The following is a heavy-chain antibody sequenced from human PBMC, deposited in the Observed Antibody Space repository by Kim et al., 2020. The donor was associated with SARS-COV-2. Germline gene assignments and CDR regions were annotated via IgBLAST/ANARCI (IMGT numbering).Heavy chain of an antibody. D-gene: IGHD3-22*01. CDR2: IKKKIDGGTT. CDR3: AADQGYDTSGLLSDAFDI. J-gene: IGHJ3*02. Sequence: GGSLRLSCAASGFPFSNAWMSWVRQAPGKGLEWVGRIKKKIDGGTTDYAAPVKGRFTISRDDSKNTVYLQMTSLKTEDTAVYYCAADQGYDTSGLLSDAFDIWGQGTMVIVSS. V-gene: IGHV3-15*01. CDR1: GFPFSNAW.